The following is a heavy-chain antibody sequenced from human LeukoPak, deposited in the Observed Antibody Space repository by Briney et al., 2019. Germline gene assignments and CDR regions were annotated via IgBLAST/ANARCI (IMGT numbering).Heavy chain of an antibody. D-gene: IGHD3-10*01. V-gene: IGHV3-21*01. CDR1: GFTFSSYS. J-gene: IGHJ4*02. CDR2: ISSSSSYI. CDR3: ARDSYGSGSEQFDY. Sequence: PGGSLRLSCAASGFTFSSYSMNWVRQAPGKGLEWVSSISSSSSYIYYADSVKGRFTISRDNAKNSLYLQLNSLRAEDTAVYYCARDSYGSGSEQFDYWGREPWSPSPQ.